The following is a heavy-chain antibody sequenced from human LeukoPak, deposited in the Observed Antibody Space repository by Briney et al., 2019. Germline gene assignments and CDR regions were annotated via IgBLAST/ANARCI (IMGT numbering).Heavy chain of an antibody. Sequence: GGSLRLSCVASGFTFSSYSMNWVRQAPGKGLEWVSYISSSSSTIYYADSVKGRFTISRDNAKNSLSLQMNSLRGEDTAVYYCARGALDFDYWGQGTLVTVSS. CDR1: GFTFSSYS. V-gene: IGHV3-48*01. CDR2: ISSSSSTI. CDR3: ARGALDFDY. J-gene: IGHJ4*02.